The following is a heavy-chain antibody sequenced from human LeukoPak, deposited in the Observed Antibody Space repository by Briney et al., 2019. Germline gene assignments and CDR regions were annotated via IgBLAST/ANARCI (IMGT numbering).Heavy chain of an antibody. Sequence: PGGSLRLSCAASGFIFSQYSMNWVRQAPGKGLVWVSRINSDGSITSYADSVKGRFTISRDNAKDTLYLQMNSLRAEDAAVYYCASPMWDTAIHDYWGQGALVTVSS. V-gene: IGHV3-74*01. J-gene: IGHJ4*02. CDR2: INSDGSIT. CDR3: ASPMWDTAIHDY. D-gene: IGHD5-18*01. CDR1: GFIFSQYS.